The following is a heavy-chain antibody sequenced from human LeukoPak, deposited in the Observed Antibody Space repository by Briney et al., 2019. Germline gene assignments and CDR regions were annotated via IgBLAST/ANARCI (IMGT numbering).Heavy chain of an antibody. D-gene: IGHD6-19*01. J-gene: IGHJ3*02. V-gene: IGHV4-31*03. CDR2: IYYSGST. CDR1: GGSISSGGYY. Sequence: SETLSLTCTVSGGSISSGGYYWSWIRQHSGKGLEWIGYIYYSGSTYCNPSLKSRVTISVDTSKNQFSLKLSSVTAADTAVYYCATALSPWYSSGWYEGAFDIWGQGTMVTVSS. CDR3: ATALSPWYSSGWYEGAFDI.